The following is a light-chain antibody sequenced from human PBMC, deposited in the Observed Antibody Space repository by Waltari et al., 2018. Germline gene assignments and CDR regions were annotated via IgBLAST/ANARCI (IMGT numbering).Light chain of an antibody. CDR1: QSVRGY. J-gene: IGKJ5*01. CDR3: QQRYIWPPIT. CDR2: DAS. Sequence: EIVLTQSRATLSLSPGERSPLSCRASQSVRGYLAWYQQRPGQAPRLLIFDASNRATGIPARFSGSGSGTDFTLTISSLEPEDFAVYYCQQRYIWPPITFGQGTRLDIK. V-gene: IGKV3-11*01.